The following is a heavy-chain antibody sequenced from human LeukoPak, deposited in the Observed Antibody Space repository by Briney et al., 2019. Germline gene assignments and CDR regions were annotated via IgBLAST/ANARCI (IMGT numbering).Heavy chain of an antibody. CDR1: GGTFSSYA. D-gene: IGHD3-9*01. Sequence: ASVKVSCKASGGTFSSYAISWVRQAPGQGLEWMGGIIPIFGTANYAQKFQGRVTITTDESTSTAYMELSSLRAGDTAMYYCARRSILTGYPIDYWGQGTLVTVSS. CDR3: ARRSILTGYPIDY. CDR2: IIPIFGTA. J-gene: IGHJ4*02. V-gene: IGHV1-69*05.